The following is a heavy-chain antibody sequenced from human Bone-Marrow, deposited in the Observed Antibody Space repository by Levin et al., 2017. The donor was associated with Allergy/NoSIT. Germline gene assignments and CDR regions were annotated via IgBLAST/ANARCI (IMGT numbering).Heavy chain of an antibody. D-gene: IGHD3-16*01. CDR2: MSGGGGDK. J-gene: IGHJ4*02. Sequence: GGSLRLSCETSGFTFSGYAMTWVRLAPGRGLEWVADMSGGGGDKYYADSVKGRFTISRDKSKNTLYLQMNSLRVAETATYFCAKGADRSCIRAWALDYWGQGSLVTVSS. CDR3: AKGADRSCIRAWALDY. V-gene: IGHV3-23*01. CDR1: GFTFSGYA.